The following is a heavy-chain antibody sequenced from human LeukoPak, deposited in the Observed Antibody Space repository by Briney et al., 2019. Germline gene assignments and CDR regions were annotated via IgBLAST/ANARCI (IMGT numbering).Heavy chain of an antibody. D-gene: IGHD3-16*01. Sequence: ASVKVSCKASGYNFASYAISWVRQAPGRGLEWMGWISAYNGNTNSAQNLQGRLTMTTDTSTSTAYMELRSLRSDDTAVYYCARDWDWFDPWGQGTLVTVSS. J-gene: IGHJ5*02. CDR2: ISAYNGNT. CDR3: ARDWDWFDP. V-gene: IGHV1-18*01. CDR1: GYNFASYA.